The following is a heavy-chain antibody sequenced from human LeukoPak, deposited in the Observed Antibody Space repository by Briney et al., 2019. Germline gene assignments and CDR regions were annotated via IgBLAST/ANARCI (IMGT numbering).Heavy chain of an antibody. J-gene: IGHJ4*02. D-gene: IGHD6-13*01. CDR1: GFTFSSYA. CDR3: ARSLEYSSSCGY. CDR2: ISYDGSNK. V-gene: IGHV3-30-3*01. Sequence: PGGSLRLSCAASGFTFSSYAMHWVRQAPGKGLEWVAVISYDGSNKYYADSVKGRFTISRDNSKNTLYLQVNSLRAEDTAVYYCARSLEYSSSCGYWGQGTLVTVSS.